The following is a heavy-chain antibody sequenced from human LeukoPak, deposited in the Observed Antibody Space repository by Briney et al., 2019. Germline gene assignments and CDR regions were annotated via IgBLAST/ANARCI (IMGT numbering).Heavy chain of an antibody. CDR1: GYTFTSYY. V-gene: IGHV1-46*01. CDR2: INPSGGPT. Sequence: APVKVSCKASGYTFTSYYMHWVRQAPGQELEWMGIINPSGGPTNYAPKFHGRVTMTRDTSTSTVYMELSSLTSEDTAVYYCARETAEKAAALDYWGQGTLVTVSS. D-gene: IGHD2-15*01. CDR3: ARETAEKAAALDY. J-gene: IGHJ4*02.